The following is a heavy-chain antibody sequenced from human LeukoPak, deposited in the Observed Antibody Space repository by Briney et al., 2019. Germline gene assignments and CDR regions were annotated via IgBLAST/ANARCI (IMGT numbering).Heavy chain of an antibody. CDR3: ARDLRRGYSGFDP. D-gene: IGHD5-18*01. V-gene: IGHV4-34*01. CDR1: GGSFSGYY. Sequence: SETLSLTCAVYGGSFSGYYWSWIRQPPGKGLEWIGEINHSGSTNYNPSLKSRVTISVDTSKNQFSLKLSSVTAADTAVYYCARDLRRGYSGFDPWGQGTLVTVSS. J-gene: IGHJ5*02. CDR2: INHSGST.